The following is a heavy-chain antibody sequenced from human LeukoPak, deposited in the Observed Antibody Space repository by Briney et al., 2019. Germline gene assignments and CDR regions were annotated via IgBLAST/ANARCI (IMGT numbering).Heavy chain of an antibody. D-gene: IGHD2-15*01. CDR3: AVTATPGHYFDY. CDR2: MYYGGTT. J-gene: IGHJ4*02. CDR1: GGYISTNSYY. Sequence: PSETLSLTCTVSGGYISTNSYYWGWVRQPPGKGLEWIGSMYYGGTTYYNPSLKSRVTISVDTSKSQFSLKLSSLTAADTAVYYCAVTATPGHYFDYWGQGSLVTVSS. V-gene: IGHV4-39*01.